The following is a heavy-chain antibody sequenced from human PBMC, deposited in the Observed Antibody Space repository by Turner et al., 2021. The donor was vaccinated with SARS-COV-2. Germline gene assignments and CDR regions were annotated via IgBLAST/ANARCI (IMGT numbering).Heavy chain of an antibody. D-gene: IGHD4-17*01. V-gene: IGHV3-72*01. J-gene: IGHJ6*02. CDR2: TRNKTYRYTT. CDR3: TTYGVISHSASDV. Sequence: EVQLVESGGGVVQPGGSLRLSCSTSGFAFTDYYMDWVRQAPGKGREWFGRTRNKTYRYTTEYAASVKGRFIISRDDSRNSLHLQMSSLKTEDTAVYYCTTYGVISHSASDVWGQGATVTVSS. CDR1: GFAFTDYY.